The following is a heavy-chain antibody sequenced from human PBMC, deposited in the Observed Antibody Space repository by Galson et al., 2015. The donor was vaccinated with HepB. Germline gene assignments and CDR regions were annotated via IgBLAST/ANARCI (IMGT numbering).Heavy chain of an antibody. V-gene: IGHV3-15*01. Sequence: SLRLSCAASGFTFTNAWMSWVRQAPGKGLEWVGHINSKTDGGTADYAAPVKGRFTISRDDSKNTLYLQMNSLKTEDTAVYYCTTEGYENTVYSEYYFDYWGQGTLVTVSS. D-gene: IGHD3-22*01. J-gene: IGHJ4*02. CDR1: GFTFTNAW. CDR2: INSKTDGGTA. CDR3: TTEGYENTVYSEYYFDY.